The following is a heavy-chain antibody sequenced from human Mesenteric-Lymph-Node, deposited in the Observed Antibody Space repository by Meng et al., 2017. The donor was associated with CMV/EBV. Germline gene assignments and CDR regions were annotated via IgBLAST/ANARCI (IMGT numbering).Heavy chain of an antibody. V-gene: IGHV3-30-3*01. CDR2: ISYDGSNK. J-gene: IGHJ3*02. CDR1: VFTFSAYA. CDR3: ASGGSDWRAFDI. Sequence: GGSLRLSCAASVFTFSAYAMHWVRQAPGKGLEWVAVISYDGSNKYYADSVKGRFTISRDNSKNTLYLQMNSLRAEDTAVYYCASGGSDWRAFDIWGQGTMVTVSS. D-gene: IGHD3-16*01.